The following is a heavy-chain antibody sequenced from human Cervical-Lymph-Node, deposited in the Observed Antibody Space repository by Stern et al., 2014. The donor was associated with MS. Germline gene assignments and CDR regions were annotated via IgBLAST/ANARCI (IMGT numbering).Heavy chain of an antibody. CDR2: IHYSGGT. CDR3: ARVPDYGEAFFDY. Sequence: QVQLQESGPGLVKPSQTLSLTCTVSGGSISSGDNYWSWIRQPPGKGPEWIGYIHYSGGTYFNPSLKSRATISADTSKNQFSLKLNSMTAADTAVYYCARVPDYGEAFFDYWGQGILVTVSS. D-gene: IGHD4-17*01. CDR1: GGSISSGDNY. V-gene: IGHV4-30-4*01. J-gene: IGHJ4*02.